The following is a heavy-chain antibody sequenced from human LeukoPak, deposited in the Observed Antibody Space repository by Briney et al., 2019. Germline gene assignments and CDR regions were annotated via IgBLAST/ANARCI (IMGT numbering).Heavy chain of an antibody. D-gene: IGHD6-19*01. V-gene: IGHV3-7*04. CDR3: AGGGGWLIDD. J-gene: IGHJ4*02. CDR1: GFTFSSYW. Sequence: GGSLRLSCAASGFTFSSYWMSWVRQAPGKGLEWVANIKEDGSEKYYVDSVKGRFTISRDNAKSSLYLQMNSLRVEDTAVYYCAGGGGWLIDDWGQGTLVTVSS. CDR2: IKEDGSEK.